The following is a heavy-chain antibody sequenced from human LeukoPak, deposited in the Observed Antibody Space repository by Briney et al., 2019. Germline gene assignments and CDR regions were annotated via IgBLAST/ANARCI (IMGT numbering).Heavy chain of an antibody. D-gene: IGHD3-10*01. CDR2: ISYDGSNK. V-gene: IGHV3-30*18. Sequence: GRSLRLSCAASGFTFSSYGMHWVRQAPGKGPEWVAVISYDGSNKYYADSVKGRFTISRDNSKNTLYLQMNSLRAEDTAVYYCAKDILWFGEPDAFDIWGQGTMVTVSS. CDR1: GFTFSSYG. CDR3: AKDILWFGEPDAFDI. J-gene: IGHJ3*02.